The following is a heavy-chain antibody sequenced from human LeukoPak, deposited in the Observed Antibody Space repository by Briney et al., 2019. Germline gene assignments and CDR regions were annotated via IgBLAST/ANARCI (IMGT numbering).Heavy chain of an antibody. CDR3: ARESSIDYDFWSGYFDGGGAFDI. CDR1: GFTFSSYE. J-gene: IGHJ3*02. CDR2: ISSSGSTI. V-gene: IGHV3-48*03. Sequence: PGGSLRLSCAASGFTFSSYEMNWVRQAPGKGLEWVSYISSSGSTIYYADSVEGRFTISRDNAKNSLYLQMNRLRAEDTAVYYCARESSIDYDFWSGYFDGGGAFDIWGQGTMVTVSS. D-gene: IGHD3-3*01.